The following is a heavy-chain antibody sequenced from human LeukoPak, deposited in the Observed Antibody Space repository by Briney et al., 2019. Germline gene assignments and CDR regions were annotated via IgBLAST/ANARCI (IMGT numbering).Heavy chain of an antibody. V-gene: IGHV3-20*04. D-gene: IGHD2-2*01. CDR3: AYTIVVVPATSKGVDY. Sequence: GGSLRLSCAASGFTFDEYGMSWVRQAPGKGLEWVSGINWNGGSTGYADSVKGRFTISRDNAKNSLHLQMKSLRAEDTAFYYCAYTIVVVPATSKGVDYWGQGTLVTVSS. CDR2: INWNGGST. J-gene: IGHJ4*02. CDR1: GFTFDEYG.